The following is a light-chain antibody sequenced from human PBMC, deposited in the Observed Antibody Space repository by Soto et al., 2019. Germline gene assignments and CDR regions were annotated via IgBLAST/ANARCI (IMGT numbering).Light chain of an antibody. CDR3: SSYTRSDSYV. J-gene: IGLJ1*01. CDR2: YVT. Sequence: HSALTQPASVSGSPGQSITISCTGTSGDVGDYNYVSWYQQHPGEAPKLIIYYVTHRPSGVSDRFSGSKSGNTASLTISGLQADDEADYYCSSYTRSDSYVFGTGTKLTVL. CDR1: SGDVGDYNY. V-gene: IGLV2-14*03.